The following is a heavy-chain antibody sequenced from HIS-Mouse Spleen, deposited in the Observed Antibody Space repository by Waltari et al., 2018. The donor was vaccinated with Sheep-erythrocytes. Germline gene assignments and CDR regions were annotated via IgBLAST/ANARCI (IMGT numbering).Heavy chain of an antibody. CDR3: ARGSEWELLTFDI. V-gene: IGHV1-2*02. CDR2: INPNHGGT. Sequence: QVQLVQSGAEVKKPGASVKVSCKASGYTFTGYYMHWVRQAPGQGLEWMGWINPNHGGTNYAQKFQGRVTMTRDTSISTAYMELSRLRSDDTAVYYCARGSEWELLTFDIWGQGTMVTVSS. CDR1: GYTFTGYY. J-gene: IGHJ3*02. D-gene: IGHD1-26*01.